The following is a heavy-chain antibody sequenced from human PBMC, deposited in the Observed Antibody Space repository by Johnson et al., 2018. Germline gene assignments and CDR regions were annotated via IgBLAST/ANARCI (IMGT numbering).Heavy chain of an antibody. CDR2: ISSSGSTI. CDR3: ARDANTVAGTSIYYYGRDV. V-gene: IGHV3-11*01. J-gene: IGHJ6*02. Sequence: QVQLQESGPGLVKPSETLSLTCTVSGGSISSYYWSWIRQPPGKGLEWVSYISSSGSTIYYADSVKGRFTISRDNAKTSLYLQMNSLRAEDTAVYYCARDANTVAGTSIYYYGRDVWGQGTTVTVSS. D-gene: IGHD6-19*01. CDR1: GGSISSYY.